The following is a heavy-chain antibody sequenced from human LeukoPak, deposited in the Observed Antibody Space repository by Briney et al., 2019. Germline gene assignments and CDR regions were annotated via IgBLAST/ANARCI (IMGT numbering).Heavy chain of an antibody. CDR1: GFTFSDYY. V-gene: IGHV3-11*04. CDR3: ARVPTNSYGFGQ. CDR2: MSGSGSDI. D-gene: IGHD5-18*01. Sequence: GGSLRLSCAASGFTFSDYYMGWIRQAPGKGLECVSYMSGSGSDIYYADSVKGRFTISRDNGRNSLYLQMNSLTVEDTAVYYCARVPTNSYGFGQWGQGSLVTVSS. J-gene: IGHJ4*02.